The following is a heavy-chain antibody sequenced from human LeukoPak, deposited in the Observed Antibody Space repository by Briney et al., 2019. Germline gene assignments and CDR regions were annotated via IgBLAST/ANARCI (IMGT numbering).Heavy chain of an antibody. Sequence: SLRLYCAASGFSFDDYAMHWVRQAPGKGLEWVSGISWNSGNIGYADSVKGRFTISRDNAKNSLYLQMNSLRVEDTAVYYCARESGRFRFDSWGQGTLVTVSS. CDR1: GFSFDDYA. D-gene: IGHD3-3*01. V-gene: IGHV3-9*01. J-gene: IGHJ5*01. CDR2: ISWNSGNI. CDR3: ARESGRFRFDS.